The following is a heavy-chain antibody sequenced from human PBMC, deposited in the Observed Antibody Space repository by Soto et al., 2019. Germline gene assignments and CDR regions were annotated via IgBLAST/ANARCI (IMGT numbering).Heavy chain of an antibody. CDR3: ARPIVVVVAAPEYYFDY. V-gene: IGHV1-8*01. Sequence: QVQLVQSGAEVKKPGASVKVSCKASGYTFTSYDMNWVRQATGQGLEWKGWMNPNSGNTGYAQNFQGGVTMTRNTSISTAYMELSSLRSEDTGVYYCARPIVVVVAAPEYYFDYWGQGTLVTVSS. J-gene: IGHJ4*02. D-gene: IGHD2-15*01. CDR1: GYTFTSYD. CDR2: MNPNSGNT.